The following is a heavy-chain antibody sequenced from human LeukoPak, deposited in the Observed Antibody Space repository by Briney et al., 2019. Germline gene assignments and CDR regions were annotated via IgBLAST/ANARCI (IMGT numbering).Heavy chain of an antibody. Sequence: SVKVSFKASGGTFSSYAISWVRQAPGQGLELMGGIIPIFGTANYAQKFQGRVTITADESTSTAYMELSSLRSEDTAVYYCARTGSGGSFNWFDPWGQGTLVTVSS. CDR2: IIPIFGTA. V-gene: IGHV1-69*01. CDR1: GGTFSSYA. J-gene: IGHJ5*02. CDR3: ARTGSGGSFNWFDP. D-gene: IGHD2-15*01.